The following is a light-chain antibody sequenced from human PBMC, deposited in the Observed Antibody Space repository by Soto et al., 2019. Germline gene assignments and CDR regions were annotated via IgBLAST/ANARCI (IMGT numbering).Light chain of an antibody. V-gene: IGKV3-15*01. Sequence: EMVVTQSPATRSVSPVERATLSFRASQDVSSNLAWYQQKPGQAPSLLIYGASTRATGTPARFSGSGSGTEFTLTISSLQSEDFAVYYCQQYNNWPVTFGQGTKVDI. J-gene: IGKJ1*01. CDR3: QQYNNWPVT. CDR1: QDVSSN. CDR2: GAS.